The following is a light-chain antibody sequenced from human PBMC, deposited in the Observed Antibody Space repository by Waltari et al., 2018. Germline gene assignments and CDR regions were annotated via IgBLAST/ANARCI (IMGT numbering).Light chain of an antibody. Sequence: SVLTQPPSVSAAPGQRVTIPCSGGSSNIGSNYVSWYRQFPGTAPKLLIYENTERPSGIPGRFSGSKSGTSATLDITGLQAGDEADYYCGTWDSSLSGAVFGGGTHLTVL. CDR3: GTWDSSLSGAV. CDR2: ENT. V-gene: IGLV1-51*02. CDR1: SSNIGSNY. J-gene: IGLJ7*01.